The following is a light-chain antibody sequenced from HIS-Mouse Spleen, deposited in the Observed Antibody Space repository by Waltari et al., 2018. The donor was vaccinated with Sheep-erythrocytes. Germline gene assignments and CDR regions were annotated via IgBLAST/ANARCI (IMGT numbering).Light chain of an antibody. Sequence: QSALTQPASVSGSPGQSITISCTGTSSDVGSYNLVPWYQQHPGKAPKLMIYEGSKRPSGVSNRFSGSNSGNTATLTISGTQAMDEADYYCQAWDSSTAVVFGGGTKLTVL. V-gene: IGLV2-14*02. CDR1: SSDVGSYNL. CDR3: QAWDSSTAVV. J-gene: IGLJ2*01. CDR2: EGS.